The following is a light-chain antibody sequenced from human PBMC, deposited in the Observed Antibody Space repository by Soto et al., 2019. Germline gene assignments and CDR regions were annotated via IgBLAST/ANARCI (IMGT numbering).Light chain of an antibody. J-gene: IGKJ3*01. CDR3: QQLNSYSLT. CDR2: AAS. Sequence: DVQLTQSPSFLSASVGDRVTITCRASQGISSYLAWYQQKPGKAPKLLIYAASTVQSGVPSRFSGSGSGTEFTLTISSRQPEDFATSYCQQLNSYSLTFGPGTKVDIK. V-gene: IGKV1-9*01. CDR1: QGISSY.